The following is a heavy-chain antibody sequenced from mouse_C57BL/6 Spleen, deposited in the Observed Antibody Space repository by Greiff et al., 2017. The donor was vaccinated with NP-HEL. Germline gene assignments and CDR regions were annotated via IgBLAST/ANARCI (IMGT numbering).Heavy chain of an antibody. CDR1: GYTFTSYG. CDR2: IYPRSGNT. Sequence: VQLQESGAELARPGASVKLSCKASGYTFTSYGISWVKQRTGQGLEWIGEIYPRSGNTYYNEKFKGKATLTADKSSSTAYMELRSLTSEDSAVYFCARWEGTEYYFDYWGQGTTLTVSS. V-gene: IGHV1-81*01. CDR3: ARWEGTEYYFDY. D-gene: IGHD3-3*01. J-gene: IGHJ2*01.